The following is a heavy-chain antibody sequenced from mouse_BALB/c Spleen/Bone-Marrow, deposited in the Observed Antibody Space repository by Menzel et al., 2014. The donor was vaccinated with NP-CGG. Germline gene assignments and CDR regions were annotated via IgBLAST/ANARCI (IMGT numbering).Heavy chain of an antibody. J-gene: IGHJ2*01. CDR1: GFTFTDYY. V-gene: IGHV7-3*02. Sequence: DVQLVESGGGLVQPGGSLRLSCATSGFTFTDYYMNWVRQPPGKAPEWLGFIRNKANGYTTEYSASVKGRFTISRDNSQSILHLQMNTLRAEDSATYYCARDIGRLLFDFWGQGTTLTVSS. CDR2: IRNKANGYTT. D-gene: IGHD1-2*01. CDR3: ARDIGRLLFDF.